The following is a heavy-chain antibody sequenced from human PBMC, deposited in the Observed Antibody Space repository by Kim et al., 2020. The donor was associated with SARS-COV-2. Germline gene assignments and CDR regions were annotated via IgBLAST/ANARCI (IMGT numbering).Heavy chain of an antibody. V-gene: IGHV3-23*01. J-gene: IGHJ4*02. D-gene: IGHD6-19*01. CDR1: GFTFSSYA. Sequence: GGSLRLSCAASGFTFSSYAMSWVRQAPGKGLEWVSAISGSGGSTYYADSVKGRFTISRDNSKNTLYLQMNSLRAEDTAVYYCAKEPGRLIAVAGTLWSVFRLETEGGFDYWGQGTLVTVSS. CDR3: AKEPGRLIAVAGTLWSVFRLETEGGFDY. CDR2: ISGSGGST.